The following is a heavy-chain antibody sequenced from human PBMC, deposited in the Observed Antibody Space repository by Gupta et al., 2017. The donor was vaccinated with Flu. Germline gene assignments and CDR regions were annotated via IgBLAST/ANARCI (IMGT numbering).Heavy chain of an antibody. CDR3: TTDLVHYYDSSGYYYVAGFDY. V-gene: IGHV3-15*01. Sequence: GSLRLSCAASGFTFSNAWMSWVRQAPGKGLEWVGRIKSKTDGGTTDYAAPVKGRFTISRDDSKNTLYLQMNSLKTEDTAVYYCTTDLVHYYDSSGYYYVAGFDYWGQGTLVTVSS. J-gene: IGHJ4*02. CDR1: GFTFSNAW. CDR2: IKSKTDGGTT. D-gene: IGHD3-22*01.